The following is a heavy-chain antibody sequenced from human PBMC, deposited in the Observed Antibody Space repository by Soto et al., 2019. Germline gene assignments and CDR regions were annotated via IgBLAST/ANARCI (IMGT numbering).Heavy chain of an antibody. D-gene: IGHD5-12*01. Sequence: QVQLVQSGAEVKKPGASVKVSCKASGYTFTSYAMHWVRQAPGQRLEWMGWINAGNGNTKYSQKFQGRVTITRDTSASTAYMELSSLRSEDTAVYYCARVHTACGYNWFDPWGQGTLVTVSS. CDR2: INAGNGNT. CDR3: ARVHTACGYNWFDP. V-gene: IGHV1-3*01. CDR1: GYTFTSYA. J-gene: IGHJ5*02.